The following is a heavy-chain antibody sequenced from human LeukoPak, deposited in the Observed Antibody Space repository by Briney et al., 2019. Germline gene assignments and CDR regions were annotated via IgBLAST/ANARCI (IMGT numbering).Heavy chain of an antibody. J-gene: IGHJ4*02. CDR1: GGSISSSSYY. CDR3: ARLRRGRSVVVAAKNYFDY. Sequence: PSETLSLTCTVSGGSISSSSYYWGWIRQPPGKGLEWIGSIYYSGSTYYNPSLKSRVTISVDTSKNQFSLKLSSVTAADTAVYYCARLRRGRSVVVAAKNYFDYWGQGTLVTVSS. CDR2: IYYSGST. D-gene: IGHD2-15*01. V-gene: IGHV4-39*01.